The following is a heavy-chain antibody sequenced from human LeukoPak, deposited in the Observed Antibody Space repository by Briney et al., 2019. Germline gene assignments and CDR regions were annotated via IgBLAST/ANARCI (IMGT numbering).Heavy chain of an antibody. D-gene: IGHD2-15*01. CDR1: GGSIRSYY. Sequence: SETLSLTCTVSGGSIRSYYWSWIRQPPGKGLEWIGYIYHSGSTDYNPSLKSRVTISVDTSKNQFSLKLSSVTAADTAVYYCARLYCSGGSCYHVVAFDIWGQGTMVTVSS. J-gene: IGHJ3*02. CDR3: ARLYCSGGSCYHVVAFDI. CDR2: IYHSGST. V-gene: IGHV4-59*01.